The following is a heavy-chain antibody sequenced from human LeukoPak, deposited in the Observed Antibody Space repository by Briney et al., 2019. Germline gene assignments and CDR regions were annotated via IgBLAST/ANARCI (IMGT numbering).Heavy chain of an antibody. J-gene: IGHJ4*02. CDR2: INHNSGGT. Sequence: VASVNVSCKASGGTFSSYAISWVRQAPGQGLEWMGWINHNSGGTNYAQKFQGRVTMTRDTSISTAYMELSRLRSDDTAVYYCARVYCSSTSCAPGYWGQGTLVTVSS. V-gene: IGHV1-2*02. CDR1: GGTFSSYA. CDR3: ARVYCSSTSCAPGY. D-gene: IGHD2-2*01.